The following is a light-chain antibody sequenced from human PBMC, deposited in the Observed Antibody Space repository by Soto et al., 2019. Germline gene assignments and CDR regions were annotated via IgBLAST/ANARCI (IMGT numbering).Light chain of an antibody. J-gene: IGKJ4*01. Sequence: DIQMTQSPSSVSASVGDRVTITCRASQGISKWLAWYQQKPGKAPKLLISAASSLHSGVPSRFSGSGSGTDFTLSISSLQPEDFATYYCQQANSLPLTFGGGTKVETK. CDR3: QQANSLPLT. CDR1: QGISKW. V-gene: IGKV1-12*01. CDR2: AAS.